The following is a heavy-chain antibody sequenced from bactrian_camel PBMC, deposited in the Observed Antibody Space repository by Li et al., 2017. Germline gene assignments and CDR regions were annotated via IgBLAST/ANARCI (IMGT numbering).Heavy chain of an antibody. CDR1: GDPSKMWW. D-gene: IGHD2*01. CDR3: AADRTLSRVVAGFPSH. Sequence: HVQLVESGGRSVQVGGSLRLSCAASGDPSKMWWMGWFRQAPGKEREGLAAIAADGTTAYAGGTNYADSVKGRFTISRDNAKNTLYLQLNSLKPEDTAMYYCAADRTLSRVVAGFPSHWGQGTQVTVS. J-gene: IGHJ4*01. V-gene: IGHV3S1*01. CDR2: IAADGTTAYAGGT.